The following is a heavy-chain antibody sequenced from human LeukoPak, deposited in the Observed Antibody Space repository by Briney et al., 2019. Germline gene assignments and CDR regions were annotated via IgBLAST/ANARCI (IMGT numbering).Heavy chain of an antibody. V-gene: IGHV4-59*08. CDR3: ARRSNYYYALDV. CDR2: IYYTGST. Sequence: SETLSLTCAVYGGSFSGYYWSWIRQPPGKGLEWIGYIYYTGSTNYNPSLKSRVTISSDTSKNQFSLKLSSVTAADTAVYYCARRSNYYYALDVWGQGTTVTVSS. CDR1: GGSFSGYY. J-gene: IGHJ6*02.